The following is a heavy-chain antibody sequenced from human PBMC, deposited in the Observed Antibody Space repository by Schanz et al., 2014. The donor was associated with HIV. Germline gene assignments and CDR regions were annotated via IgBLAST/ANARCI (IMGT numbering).Heavy chain of an antibody. Sequence: EVQLVESGGGLVQPGGSLTLSCAASGFSFSDYWMHWVRQVPGKGLLWVSRMNNDVSSRLYADSVKGRFTISRDNSKNTLYLQMNSLRAEDTAVYYCARDLGIVVVPATGAGMDVWGQGTTVTVSS. CDR3: ARDLGIVVVPATGAGMDV. CDR2: MNNDVSSR. D-gene: IGHD2-2*01. CDR1: GFSFSDYW. J-gene: IGHJ6*02. V-gene: IGHV3-74*01.